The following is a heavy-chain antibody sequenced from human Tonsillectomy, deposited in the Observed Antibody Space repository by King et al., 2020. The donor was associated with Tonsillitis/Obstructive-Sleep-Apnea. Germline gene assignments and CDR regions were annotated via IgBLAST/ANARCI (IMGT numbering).Heavy chain of an antibody. Sequence: VQLVESGGGLVQPGGSLRLSCAASGFTFSRYALSWVRQAPGKGLEWVSAISGGGVSTYYAESVKGRFTISRDNSKNTLILQINSLRAEDTAVYYCAKGSGYSSFAGALSYRGPGTL. CDR3: AKGSGYSSFAGALSY. D-gene: IGHD6-13*01. V-gene: IGHV3-23*04. CDR1: GFTFSRYA. J-gene: IGHJ4*02. CDR2: ISGGGVST.